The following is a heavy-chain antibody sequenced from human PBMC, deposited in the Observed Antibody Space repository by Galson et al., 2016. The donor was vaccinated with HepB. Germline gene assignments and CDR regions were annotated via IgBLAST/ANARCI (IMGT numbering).Heavy chain of an antibody. CDR3: AKGRDNWNFFDS. CDR2: ISYHGIDK. CDR1: GFRFSGHG. J-gene: IGHJ4*02. D-gene: IGHD1-7*01. V-gene: IGHV3-30*18. Sequence: SLRLSCAASGFRFSGHGMHWVRQAPGKGLEWVGIISYHGIDKYIADSVKGRFSISRDNSRNTLYLQMNSLRPEDTAVYYCAKGRDNWNFFDSCGQGTLVTVSS.